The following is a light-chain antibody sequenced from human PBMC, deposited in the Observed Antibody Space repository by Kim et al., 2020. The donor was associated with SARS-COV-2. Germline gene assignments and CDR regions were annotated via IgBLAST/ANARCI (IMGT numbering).Light chain of an antibody. V-gene: IGKV1-NL1*01. Sequence: SESVGDRVTITCRASQAISYALAWYQQKPGTAPKVLVYAASKLQTGVPSRFSGSGSGTDYTLTISSLQPEDFATYYCQQYYNAPYSFGQGTKLEI. CDR3: QQYYNAPYS. CDR1: QAISYA. J-gene: IGKJ2*01. CDR2: AAS.